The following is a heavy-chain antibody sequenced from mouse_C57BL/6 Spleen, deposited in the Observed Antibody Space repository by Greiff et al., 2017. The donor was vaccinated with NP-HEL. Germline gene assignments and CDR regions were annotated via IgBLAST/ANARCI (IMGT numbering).Heavy chain of an antibody. CDR2: ISSGGSYT. D-gene: IGHD1-1*01. CDR1: GFTFSSYG. CDR3: ARQSITTVVPWYFDV. V-gene: IGHV5-6*01. Sequence: DVHLVESGGDLVKPGGSLKLSCAASGFTFSSYGMSWVRQTPDKRLEWVATISSGGSYTYYPDSVKGRFTISRDNAKNTLYLQMSSLKSEDTAMYYCARQSITTVVPWYFDVWGTGTTVTVSS. J-gene: IGHJ1*03.